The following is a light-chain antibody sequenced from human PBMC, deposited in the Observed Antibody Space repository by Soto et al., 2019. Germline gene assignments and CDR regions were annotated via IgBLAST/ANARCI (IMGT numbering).Light chain of an antibody. Sequence: DIQMTQSPSTLSAPVGDRVTITCRASQSISSWLAWYQQKPGKAPRLLIYKASNLESGVPSRFSGSGSGTEFTLTISSLQPDDSATYYCQQYNDNWTFGQGTKV. J-gene: IGKJ1*01. CDR2: KAS. V-gene: IGKV1-5*03. CDR3: QQYNDNWT. CDR1: QSISSW.